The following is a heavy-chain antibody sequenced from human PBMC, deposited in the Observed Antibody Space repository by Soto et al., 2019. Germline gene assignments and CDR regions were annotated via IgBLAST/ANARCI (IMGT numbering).Heavy chain of an antibody. CDR2: IYSSGST. CDR1: GGSISNYY. Sequence: PSETLSLTCTVSGGSISNYYWNWIRQSPGKGLEWIGYIYSSGSTHYNPSLQNRVTISIDTSKNQVSLKVNSVTAADTAVYYCARDHPHSYGVYYFDYWAQRTPVTVSS. V-gene: IGHV4-59*01. CDR3: ARDHPHSYGVYYFDY. J-gene: IGHJ4*02. D-gene: IGHD5-18*01.